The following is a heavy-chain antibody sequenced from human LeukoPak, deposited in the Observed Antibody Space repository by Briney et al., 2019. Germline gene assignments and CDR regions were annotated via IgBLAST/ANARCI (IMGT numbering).Heavy chain of an antibody. J-gene: IGHJ3*02. CDR3: VYSSSWSGLDAFDI. CDR1: GGSISSYY. Sequence: SETLSLTCTVSGGSISSYYWSWIRQPPGKGLEWIGYIYYSGSTNYNPSLKSRVTISVDTSKNQLSLKLSSVTAADTAVYYCVYSSSWSGLDAFDIWGQGTMVTVSS. V-gene: IGHV4-59*08. CDR2: IYYSGST. D-gene: IGHD6-13*01.